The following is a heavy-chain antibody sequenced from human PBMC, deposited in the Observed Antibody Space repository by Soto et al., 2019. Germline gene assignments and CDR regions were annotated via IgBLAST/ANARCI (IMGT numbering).Heavy chain of an antibody. CDR2: VDDDGISA. Sequence: DGQLVESGGGLVQPGGSLRLSCAASGFTFRRSWMHWVRQRPGEGLVWVARVDDDGISASYADSVKGRFTISRDNAKNSVDLQMNSLRPEDTAVYYCARDTPCDGGTCYGGGLDVWGQGTTVTVSS. D-gene: IGHD2-21*01. CDR3: ARDTPCDGGTCYGGGLDV. V-gene: IGHV3-74*01. J-gene: IGHJ6*02. CDR1: GFTFRRSW.